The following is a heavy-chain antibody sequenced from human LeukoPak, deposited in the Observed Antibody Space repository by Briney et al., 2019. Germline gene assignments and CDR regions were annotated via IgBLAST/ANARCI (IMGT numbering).Heavy chain of an antibody. V-gene: IGHV3-21*01. CDR2: ISSSSSYI. CDR1: GFTFSSYS. D-gene: IGHD3-22*01. Sequence: GGSLRLSCAASGFTFSSYSMNWVRQAPGKGLEWVSSISSSSSYIYYADSVKGRFTISRDNAKNSLYLQMNSLRAEDTAVYYCAKDSGTTMIVVVMYAFDYWGQGTLVTVSS. CDR3: AKDSGTTMIVVVMYAFDY. J-gene: IGHJ4*02.